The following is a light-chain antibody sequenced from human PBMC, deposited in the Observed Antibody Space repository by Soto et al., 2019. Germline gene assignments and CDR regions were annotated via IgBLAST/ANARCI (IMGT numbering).Light chain of an antibody. CDR3: MQSTQLPPT. J-gene: IGKJ5*01. V-gene: IGKV2D-29*02. CDR1: QSLLHITGETF. CDR2: EVS. Sequence: DVVMTQTPLSLSVAPGQPASISCKSSQSLLHITGETFLFWYLQKPGQSPQLLIYEVSTRVSGVPDRFSGSGSGTAFTLEISRVETDDVGIYSCMQSTQLPPTFGKGTRLGIE.